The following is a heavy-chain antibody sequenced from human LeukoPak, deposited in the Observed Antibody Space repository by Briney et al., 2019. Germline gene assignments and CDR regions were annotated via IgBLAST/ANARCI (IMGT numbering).Heavy chain of an antibody. V-gene: IGHV4-30-4*01. Sequence: SETLSLTCTVSGGSISSGDYYWSWIRQPPGKGLEWIGYIYYSGSTYYNPSLKSRVTISVDRSKNQFSLKLSSVTAADTAVYYCARVGATTGLDYWGQGTQVTVSS. CDR3: ARVGATTGLDY. CDR1: GGSISSGDYY. J-gene: IGHJ4*02. D-gene: IGHD1-26*01. CDR2: IYYSGST.